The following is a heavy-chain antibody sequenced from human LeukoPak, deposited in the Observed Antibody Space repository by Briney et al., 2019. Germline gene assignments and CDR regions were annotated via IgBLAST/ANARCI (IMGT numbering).Heavy chain of an antibody. Sequence: GGSLRLSCAASGFTFSSYAMHWVRQAPGKGLEWVAVISYDGSNKYYADSVKGRFTISRDNSKNTLYLQMNSLRAEDTAVYYCAREEGNYYYYYMDVWGKGTTVTVSS. CDR2: ISYDGSNK. CDR3: AREEGNYYYYYMDV. CDR1: GFTFSSYA. V-gene: IGHV3-30*04. J-gene: IGHJ6*03.